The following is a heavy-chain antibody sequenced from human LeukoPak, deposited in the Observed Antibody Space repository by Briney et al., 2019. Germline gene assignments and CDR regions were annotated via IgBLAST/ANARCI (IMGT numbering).Heavy chain of an antibody. CDR3: ARDRDSSGLFDY. V-gene: IGHV3-53*01. Sequence: GSLRLSCAASGFTVNSNYMSWVRQAPGKGLEWVSVIYSGGSTYYADSVKGRFTISRDNSKNTLYLQMNSLRAEDTAVYYCARDRDSSGLFDYWGQGTLVTVSS. J-gene: IGHJ4*02. CDR1: GFTVNSNY. D-gene: IGHD6-19*01. CDR2: IYSGGST.